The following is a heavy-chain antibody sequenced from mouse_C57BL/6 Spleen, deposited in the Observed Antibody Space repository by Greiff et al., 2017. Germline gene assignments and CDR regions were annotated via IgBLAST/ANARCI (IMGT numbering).Heavy chain of an antibody. D-gene: IGHD1-1*01. CDR2: IDPSDSYT. CDR3: ERRNYGSSYGWYFDV. V-gene: IGHV1-59*01. CDR1: GYTFTSYW. Sequence: QVQLQQPGAELVRPGTSVKLSCKASGYTFTSYWMHWVKQRPGQGLEWIGVIDPSDSYTNYNQKFKGKATLTVDTSSSTAYMQLSSLTSEDSAVYDCERRNYGSSYGWYFDVWGTGTTVTVSS. J-gene: IGHJ1*03.